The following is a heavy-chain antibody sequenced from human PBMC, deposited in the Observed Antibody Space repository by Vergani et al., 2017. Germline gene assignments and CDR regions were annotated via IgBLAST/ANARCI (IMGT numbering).Heavy chain of an antibody. V-gene: IGHV3-33*01. CDR2: IYYDGSKK. J-gene: IGHJ6*03. Sequence: QVQLVESGGGVVQPGRSLRLSCTSSGFTFSTYAMHWVRQAPGKGLEWVAIIYYDGSKKYYADSVKGRFTISRANSRNTLDLLMSSLRAEDTAIYYCVREGSYCGSTTCRNPSYVYYYHMDVWGEGTTGTVSS. CDR1: GFTFSTYA. D-gene: IGHD2-21*01. CDR3: VREGSYCGSTTCRNPSYVYYYHMDV.